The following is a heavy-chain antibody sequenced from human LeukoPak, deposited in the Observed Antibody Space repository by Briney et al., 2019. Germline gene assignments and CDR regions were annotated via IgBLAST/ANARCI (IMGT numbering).Heavy chain of an antibody. J-gene: IGHJ4*02. V-gene: IGHV1-2*02. CDR3: ARALAEDTAINLDY. Sequence: GASVKVSCKASGYTFTGYYMHWVRQAPGQGLEWMGWVNPNSGGTNYAQKFQGRVTMTRDTSISTAYMELSRLRSDDTAVYYCARALAEDTAINLDYWGQGTLVTVSS. CDR2: VNPNSGGT. CDR1: GYTFTGYY. D-gene: IGHD5-18*01.